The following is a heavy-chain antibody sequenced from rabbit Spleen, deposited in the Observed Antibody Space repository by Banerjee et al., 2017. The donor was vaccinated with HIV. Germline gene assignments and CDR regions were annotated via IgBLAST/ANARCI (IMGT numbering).Heavy chain of an antibody. CDR2: IYGGSGRT. V-gene: IGHV1S45*01. D-gene: IGHD8-1*01. CDR3: ARDTGSSFSSYGMDL. CDR1: GFDFTSTYY. Sequence: QEQLTETGGGLVQPGGSLTLTCKASGFDFTSTYYMCWVRQAPGKGLEWIGCIYGGSGRTYYASWAKGRFTISKTSSTTVTLQMTRLTAADTATYFCARDTGSSFSSYGMDLWGPGTLVTVS. J-gene: IGHJ6*01.